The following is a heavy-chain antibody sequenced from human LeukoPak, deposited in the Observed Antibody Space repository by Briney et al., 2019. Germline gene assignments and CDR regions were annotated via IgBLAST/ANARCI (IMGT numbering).Heavy chain of an antibody. CDR2: ISSGSSTI. Sequence: GGSLRLSCAASGFTFSSYNMNWVRQAPGKGPEWVSYISSGSSTIYYADSVKGRFTISRDNAKNSLYLQMNSQRDEDTAVYYCARRGTTVTQFDYWGQGTLVTVSS. J-gene: IGHJ4*02. CDR1: GFTFSSYN. CDR3: ARRGTTVTQFDY. D-gene: IGHD4-17*01. V-gene: IGHV3-48*02.